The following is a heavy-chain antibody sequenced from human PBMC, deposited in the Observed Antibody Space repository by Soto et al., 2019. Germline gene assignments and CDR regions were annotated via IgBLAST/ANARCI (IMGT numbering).Heavy chain of an antibody. D-gene: IGHD4-17*01. CDR1: GFRCSAYG. CDR3: AIDAAYADHGLDY. J-gene: IGHJ4*02. Sequence: QVHLVASGGGVVQHGRSLTLSCAACGFRCSAYGMHWVRQAPGEGLEWLSVIVKEGRQKHYADSVKGRFTVSRNNSKNTLYVKMNSMTAEDTTVYYSAIDAAYADHGLDYCGQGTLVSVSS. V-gene: IGHV3-30*03. CDR2: IVKEGRQK.